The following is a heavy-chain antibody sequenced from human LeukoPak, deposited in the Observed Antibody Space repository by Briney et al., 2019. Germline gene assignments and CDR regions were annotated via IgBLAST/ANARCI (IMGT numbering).Heavy chain of an antibody. CDR3: ARATYYYDSSGYYYPTYYYYYMDV. D-gene: IGHD3-22*01. Sequence: SETLSLTCAVYGGSFSGYYWSWIRQPPGKGLEWIGYIYYSGSTNYNPSLKSRVTISVDTSKNQFSLKLSSVTAADTAVYYCARATYYYDSSGYYYPTYYYYYMDVWGKGTTVTVSS. CDR1: GGSFSGYY. CDR2: IYYSGST. V-gene: IGHV4-59*01. J-gene: IGHJ6*03.